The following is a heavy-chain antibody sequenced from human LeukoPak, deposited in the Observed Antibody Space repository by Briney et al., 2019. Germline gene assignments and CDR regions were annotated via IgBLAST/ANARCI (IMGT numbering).Heavy chain of an antibody. D-gene: IGHD5-18*01. CDR3: AKDLRGYSYGYQIDY. V-gene: IGHV3-23*01. J-gene: IGHJ4*02. Sequence: GGSLRLSCAASGFTFSSYAMSWVRQAPGKGLEWVSAISGSGGGTYYADSVKGRFTISRDNSKNTLYLQMNSLRAEDTAVYYCAKDLRGYSYGYQIDYWGQGTLVTVSS. CDR2: ISGSGGGT. CDR1: GFTFSSYA.